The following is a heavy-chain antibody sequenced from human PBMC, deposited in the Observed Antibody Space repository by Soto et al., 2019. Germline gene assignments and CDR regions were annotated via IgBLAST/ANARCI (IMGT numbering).Heavy chain of an antibody. CDR2: INPSGGST. Sequence: GSVKVSCKASGYTFTSYYMHWVRQAPGQGLEWMGIINPSGGSTSYAQKFQGRVTMTRDTSTSTVYMELSSLRSEDTAVYYCARQKAAGDYYYYGMDVWGQGTTVTVSS. D-gene: IGHD6-13*01. V-gene: IGHV1-46*01. J-gene: IGHJ6*02. CDR3: ARQKAAGDYYYYGMDV. CDR1: GYTFTSYY.